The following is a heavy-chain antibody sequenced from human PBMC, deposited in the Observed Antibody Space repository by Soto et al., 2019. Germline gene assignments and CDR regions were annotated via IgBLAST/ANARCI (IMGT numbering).Heavy chain of an antibody. Sequence: QVQLVESGGGVVQPGRSLRLSCAASGFTFSSYAMHWVRQAPGKGLEWVAVISYDGSNKYYADSVKGRFTISRDNSKNTLYLQMNSLRAEDTAVYYCARDWGLLWFGDPVYWGQGTLVTVSS. CDR2: ISYDGSNK. J-gene: IGHJ4*02. V-gene: IGHV3-30-3*01. CDR1: GFTFSSYA. D-gene: IGHD3-10*01. CDR3: ARDWGLLWFGDPVY.